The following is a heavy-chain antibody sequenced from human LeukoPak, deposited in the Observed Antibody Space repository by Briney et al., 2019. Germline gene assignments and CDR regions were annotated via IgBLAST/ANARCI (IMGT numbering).Heavy chain of an antibody. Sequence: GGSLRLSCAASGFTFSRYWMTWVRQAPGKGLEWVANMKEDGREKNYVDSVKGRFTISRDNAKNSLYLQMNSLRAEDTAVYYCPRDPGRGFDMWGQGTMVTVSS. D-gene: IGHD3-10*01. CDR2: MKEDGREK. CDR3: PRDPGRGFDM. V-gene: IGHV3-7*01. CDR1: GFTFSRYW. J-gene: IGHJ3*02.